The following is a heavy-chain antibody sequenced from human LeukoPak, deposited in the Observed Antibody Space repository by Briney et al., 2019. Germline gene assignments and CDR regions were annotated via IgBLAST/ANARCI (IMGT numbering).Heavy chain of an antibody. V-gene: IGHV3-23*01. CDR1: GFTFSSYA. CDR2: ISGSGGST. D-gene: IGHD1-26*01. J-gene: IGHJ4*02. CDR3: AKALVRARLLDC. Sequence: PGGSLRLSCAASGFTFSSYAMSWVRQAPGKGLEWVSTISGSGGSTYYADSVKGRFTISGDNSKNTLYLQMNSLRAEDTAVYYCAKALVRARLLDCWVQGTLVTVP.